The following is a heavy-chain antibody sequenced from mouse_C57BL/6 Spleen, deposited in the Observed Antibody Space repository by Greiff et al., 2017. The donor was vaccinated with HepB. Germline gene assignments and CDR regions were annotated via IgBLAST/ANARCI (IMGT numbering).Heavy chain of an antibody. CDR2: IYPGSGNT. Sequence: VQLQQSGAELVRPGASVKLSCKASGYTFTDYYINWVKQRPGQGLEWIARIYPGSGNTYYNEKFKGKATLTAEKSSSTAYMQLSSLTSEDSAVYFCARSGYSNYEGFAYWGQGTLVTVSA. D-gene: IGHD2-5*01. J-gene: IGHJ3*01. CDR3: ARSGYSNYEGFAY. V-gene: IGHV1-76*01. CDR1: GYTFTDYY.